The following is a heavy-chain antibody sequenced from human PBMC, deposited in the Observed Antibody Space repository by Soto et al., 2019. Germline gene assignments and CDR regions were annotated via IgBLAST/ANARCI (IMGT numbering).Heavy chain of an antibody. CDR3: ERDSATWDNYYYYGMDF. Sequence: GGSLRLSCAASGFTFSSYAMSWVRQAPGKGLEWVSAISGSGGSTYYADSVKGRFNISRDNSKNTLYLQMNSRIAEDTAVYYCERDSATWDNYYYYGMDFWGQGTMVTVSS. J-gene: IGHJ6*02. D-gene: IGHD5-12*01. CDR2: ISGSGGST. CDR1: GFTFSSYA. V-gene: IGHV3-23*01.